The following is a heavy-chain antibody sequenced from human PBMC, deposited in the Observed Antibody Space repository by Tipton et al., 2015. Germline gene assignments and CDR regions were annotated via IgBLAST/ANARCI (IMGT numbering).Heavy chain of an antibody. CDR2: IHYSGST. CDR3: ARGNANSSTWHFDY. CDR1: GGSISSYY. V-gene: IGHV4-59*12. Sequence: TLSLTCTVSGGSISSYYWSWIRQPPGKGLEWIGYIHYSGSTNYSPSLKSRVTISVDTSKNQISLKLISVTAADTAIYYCARGNANSSTWHFDYWGQGSMVTVSS. J-gene: IGHJ4*02. D-gene: IGHD2-2*01.